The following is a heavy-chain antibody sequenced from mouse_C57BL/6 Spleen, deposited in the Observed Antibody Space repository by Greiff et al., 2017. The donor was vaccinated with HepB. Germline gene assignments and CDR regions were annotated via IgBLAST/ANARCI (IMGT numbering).Heavy chain of an antibody. CDR2: IYPGDGDT. D-gene: IGHD2-5*01. J-gene: IGHJ3*01. CDR3: ARGYSNYLAWFAY. V-gene: IGHV1-80*01. Sequence: QVQLQQSGAELVKPGASVKISCKASGYAFSSYWMNWVKQRPGKGLEWIGQIYPGDGDTNYNGKFKGKATLTADKSSSTAYMQLSSLTSEDSAVYFCARGYSNYLAWFAYWGQGTLVTVSA. CDR1: GYAFSSYW.